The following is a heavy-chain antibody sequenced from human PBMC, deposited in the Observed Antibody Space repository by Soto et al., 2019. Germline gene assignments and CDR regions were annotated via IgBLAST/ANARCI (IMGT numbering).Heavy chain of an antibody. V-gene: IGHV5-10-1*01. CDR2: VDPSDSYT. Sequence: GXSLKISXXGSGYSFTSYWISWVRQMPGKGLEWMGRVDPSDSYTNYSPSFHGHVTISADKSISTAYLQWSSLKASDTAMYYCARPAHQWLVQRDYGMDGWGQGTTVTVSS. CDR3: ARPAHQWLVQRDYGMDG. CDR1: GYSFTSYW. J-gene: IGHJ6*02. D-gene: IGHD6-19*01.